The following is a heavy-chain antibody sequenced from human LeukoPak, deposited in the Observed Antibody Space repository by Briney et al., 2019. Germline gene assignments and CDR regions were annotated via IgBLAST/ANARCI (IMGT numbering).Heavy chain of an antibody. CDR1: GYTFTSYD. Sequence: ASVKVSCKASGYTFTSYDISWVRQAPGQGLEWMGRIIPIFGTANYAQKFQGRVTITTDESTSTAYMELSSLRSEDTAVYYCARDYYYDSSGYYPPNDYWGQGTLVTVSS. J-gene: IGHJ4*02. D-gene: IGHD3-22*01. CDR3: ARDYYYDSSGYYPPNDY. CDR2: IIPIFGTA. V-gene: IGHV1-69*05.